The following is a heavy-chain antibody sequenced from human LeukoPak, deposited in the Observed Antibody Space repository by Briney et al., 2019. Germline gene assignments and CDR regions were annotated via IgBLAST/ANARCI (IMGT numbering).Heavy chain of an antibody. J-gene: IGHJ6*02. Sequence: ASVKVSCKASGYAFTGSYLHWVRQAPGQGLEWMGWINPNSGGTHFAQKFQGRVTMTRDTSINTAYVELSSLRSDDTAVYYCARVAATTGTTTRYGGVYYYGMDVWGQGTTVIVSS. CDR3: ARVAATTGTTTRYGGVYYYGMDV. CDR2: INPNSGGT. D-gene: IGHD1-1*01. V-gene: IGHV1-2*02. CDR1: GYAFTGSY.